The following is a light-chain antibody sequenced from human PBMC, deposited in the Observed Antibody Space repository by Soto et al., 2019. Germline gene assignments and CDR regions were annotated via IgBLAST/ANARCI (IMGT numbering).Light chain of an antibody. V-gene: IGKV3D-20*02. CDR1: QSVSSSY. Sequence: IVLTQSAGTLSLSPGERATLSGRAIQSVSSSYVAWYQQKPVQAPRLLIYGASSRATGIPPRFSGSGSETDFTLTITSLEHEDYAVYYCQQRNNWPPITVGQVTRLEIK. J-gene: IGKJ5*01. CDR3: QQRNNWPPIT. CDR2: GAS.